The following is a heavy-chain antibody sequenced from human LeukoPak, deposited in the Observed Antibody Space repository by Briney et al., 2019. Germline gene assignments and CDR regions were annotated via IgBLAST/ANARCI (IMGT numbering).Heavy chain of an antibody. CDR2: INWNGGST. CDR1: GFTFDDYG. V-gene: IGHV3-20*01. D-gene: IGHD2/OR15-2a*01. Sequence: GGSLRLSCAASGFTFDDYGMSWVRQAPGKGLEWVSGINWNGGSTGYADSVKGRFTISRDNAKNSLYLQMNSLRAEDTALYHCARDSEAMNSMEAVDYWGQGTLVTVPS. CDR3: ARDSEAMNSMEAVDY. J-gene: IGHJ4*02.